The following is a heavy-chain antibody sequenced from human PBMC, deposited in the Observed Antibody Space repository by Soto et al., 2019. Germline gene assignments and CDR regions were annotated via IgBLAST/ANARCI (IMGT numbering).Heavy chain of an antibody. CDR2: IIPYYNTL. Sequence: QAQVVQSGAEVRKPGSSVKLSCKASEGTFNSYAIAWVRQAPGQGLEWMGGIIPYYNTLNYAQKFQDRVTITADDSTTTDYMELSSLRSDDTAVYFCASGASRWYPSYFDSCAHGTLVPVSS. CDR1: EGTFNSYA. J-gene: IGHJ4*01. D-gene: IGHD6-13*01. CDR3: ASGASRWYPSYFDS. V-gene: IGHV1-69*01.